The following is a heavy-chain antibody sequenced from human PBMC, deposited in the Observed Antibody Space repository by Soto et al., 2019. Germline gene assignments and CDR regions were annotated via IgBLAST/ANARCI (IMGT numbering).Heavy chain of an antibody. J-gene: IGHJ6*03. D-gene: IGHD2-2*01. Sequence: EEQLVESGGGLVQPGGSLRLSCAASGLTVGRNYMSWVRQAPGRGLEWVSVIYSGDDTYYADSVRGRFTISRDNSKNTLHLQMNNARAEGTAVYYCAGDRGGGYCPGTGCYGPYLDVWGKGTTVSVSS. CDR2: IYSGDDT. V-gene: IGHV3-66*01. CDR1: GLTVGRNY. CDR3: AGDRGGGYCPGTGCYGPYLDV.